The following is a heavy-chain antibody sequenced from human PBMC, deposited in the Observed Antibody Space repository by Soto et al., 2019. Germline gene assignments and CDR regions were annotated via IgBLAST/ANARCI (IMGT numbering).Heavy chain of an antibody. J-gene: IGHJ2*01. CDR1: GGSISSYY. CDR2: IYYSGST. V-gene: IGHV4-59*08. Sequence: QVQLQESGPGLVKPSETLSLTCTVSGGSISSYYWSWIRQPPGKGLEWIGYIYYSGSTNCNPSLTSRVTISVDTSKTQFSLKLTSVTAADTAVYYCARLTPPGSSSWDPAWYFDLWGRGTRVTVSS. CDR3: ARLTPPGSSSWDPAWYFDL. D-gene: IGHD6-13*01.